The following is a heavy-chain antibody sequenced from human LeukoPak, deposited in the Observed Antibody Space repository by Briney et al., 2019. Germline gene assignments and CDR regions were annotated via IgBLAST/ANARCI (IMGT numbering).Heavy chain of an antibody. V-gene: IGHV5-51*01. CDR1: GYSFTSYW. J-gene: IGHJ6*02. Sequence: GESLKISCKGSGYSFTSYWTGWVRQMPGKALEWMGIIYPGDSDTRYSPSFQGQVTISADKSISTAYLQWSSLKASDTAMYYCAMVAYYYGMDVWGQGTTVTVSS. D-gene: IGHD2-15*01. CDR2: IYPGDSDT. CDR3: AMVAYYYGMDV.